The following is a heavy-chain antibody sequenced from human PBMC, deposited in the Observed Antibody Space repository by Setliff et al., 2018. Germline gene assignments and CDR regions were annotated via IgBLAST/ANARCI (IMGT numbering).Heavy chain of an antibody. CDR3: ARQVGGGLWTFDV. Sequence: SETLSLTCTVSGGSMSSGDYWWGWIRQPPGKGLEWIGSINYSGKTSYNPSLKSRATMSVDASKNQFSLKLNSVTAADAAIYYCARQVGGGLWTFDVWGQGTMVTVSS. D-gene: IGHD3-16*01. CDR2: INYSGKT. J-gene: IGHJ3*01. V-gene: IGHV4-39*01. CDR1: GGSMSSGDYW.